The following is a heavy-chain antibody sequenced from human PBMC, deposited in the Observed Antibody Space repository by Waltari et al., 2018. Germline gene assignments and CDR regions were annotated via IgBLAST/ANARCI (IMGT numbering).Heavy chain of an antibody. CDR3: ARESQGYSSGWYLDY. Sequence: EVQLVESGGGLVQPGGSLRLSCAASGFTFSSYWMSWVRQAQGKGLEWVANIKQDGSEKYYVDSVKGRFTISRDNAKNSLYLQMNSLRAEDTAVYYCARESQGYSSGWYLDYWGQGTLVTVSS. CDR1: GFTFSSYW. D-gene: IGHD6-19*01. V-gene: IGHV3-7*01. J-gene: IGHJ4*02. CDR2: IKQDGSEK.